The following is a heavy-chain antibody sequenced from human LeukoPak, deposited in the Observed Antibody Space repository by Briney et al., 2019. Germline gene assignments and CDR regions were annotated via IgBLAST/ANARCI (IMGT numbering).Heavy chain of an antibody. CDR1: GGSISFGSDY. Sequence: SETLSLTCIVSGGSISFGSDYWSWIRQPAGKGLEWIGRIYTSGSTNYNPSLKSRVTISMDTSKNQFVLKLSSVTAADTAVYYCARGDALGDPGWFDPWGQGTLVTVSS. V-gene: IGHV4-61*02. CDR2: IYTSGST. D-gene: IGHD3-10*01. J-gene: IGHJ5*02. CDR3: ARGDALGDPGWFDP.